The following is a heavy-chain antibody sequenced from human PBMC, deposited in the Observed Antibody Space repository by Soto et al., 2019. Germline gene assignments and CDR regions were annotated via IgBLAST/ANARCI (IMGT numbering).Heavy chain of an antibody. V-gene: IGHV3-21*01. J-gene: IGHJ4*02. D-gene: IGHD3-10*01. Sequence: GGSLRLSCAASGFTFSSYSMNWVRQAPGKGLEWVSSISSSSSYIYYADSVKGRFTISRDNAKNSLYLQMNSLRAEDTAVYYCASSITMVRGAPKYWGQGTLVTSPQ. CDR1: GFTFSSYS. CDR3: ASSITMVRGAPKY. CDR2: ISSSSSYI.